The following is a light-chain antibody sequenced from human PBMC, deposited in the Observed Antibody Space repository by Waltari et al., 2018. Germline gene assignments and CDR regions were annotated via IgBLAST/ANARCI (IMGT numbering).Light chain of an antibody. V-gene: IGLV2-11*01. CDR1: SNDVGGYNF. CDR2: DVR. J-gene: IGLJ3*02. Sequence: QSALTQPRSVSGSPGPSVTISCNGTSNDVGGYNFVAWYQHHPGKDPKLIIYDVRRRPSEVPDRFSGSKSDNTASLTISGLQAEDEAEYYCCSFAGTYTWVFGGGTKLTVL. CDR3: CSFAGTYTWV.